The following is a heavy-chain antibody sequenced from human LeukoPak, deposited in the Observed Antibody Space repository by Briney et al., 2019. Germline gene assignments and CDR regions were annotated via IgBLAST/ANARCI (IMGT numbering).Heavy chain of an antibody. CDR1: GGSISSSSYY. J-gene: IGHJ5*02. CDR3: ASDYLSVVPPAADWFNT. Sequence: SETLSLTCTDSGGSISSSSYYWGWIRQPPGKGLEWIGSIYYSVSTYYNPSLKSRVTISVDTSKNQFSLKLSSVTAADTAVYSCASDYLSVVPPAADWFNTSGQGNLVTVSS. V-gene: IGHV4-39*01. D-gene: IGHD2/OR15-2a*01. CDR2: IYYSVST.